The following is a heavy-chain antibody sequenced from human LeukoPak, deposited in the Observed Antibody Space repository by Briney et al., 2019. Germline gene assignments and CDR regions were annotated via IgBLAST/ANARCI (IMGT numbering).Heavy chain of an antibody. J-gene: IGHJ6*02. Sequence: SETLSLTCGVSGGSFSGYYCNWIRQAPGKGLEWIGEINHNGSTSSNPSLKSRVTMSVDPSKSRFSLKLNSATAADTAVYYCVRGFLGLNGGVWCQGTTVTVSS. CDR2: INHNGST. CDR3: VRGFLGLNGGV. D-gene: IGHD1-26*01. CDR1: GGSFSGYY. V-gene: IGHV4-34*01.